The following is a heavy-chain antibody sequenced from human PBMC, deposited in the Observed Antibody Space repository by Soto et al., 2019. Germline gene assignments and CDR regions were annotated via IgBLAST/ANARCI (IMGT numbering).Heavy chain of an antibody. Sequence: EVQLLESGGGLVQPGGSLRLSCAASGFTFSSYAMSWVRQAPGKGLEWVSAISGSGGSTYYADSVKGRFTISRDNSKNTLYLQMTSLRAEDTAVYYCARLIVVVVAATPADYWGQGTLVTVSS. CDR1: GFTFSSYA. J-gene: IGHJ4*02. CDR3: ARLIVVVVAATPADY. CDR2: ISGSGGST. D-gene: IGHD2-15*01. V-gene: IGHV3-23*01.